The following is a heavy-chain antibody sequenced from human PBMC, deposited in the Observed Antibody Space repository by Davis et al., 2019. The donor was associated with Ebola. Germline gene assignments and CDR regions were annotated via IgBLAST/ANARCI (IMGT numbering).Heavy chain of an antibody. D-gene: IGHD3-22*01. V-gene: IGHV1-46*01. CDR2: VIPSDGSP. J-gene: IGHJ4*02. Sequence: AASVKVSCKPSADTFTSHYFHWVRQAPGQGLEWMAIVIPSDGSPRYAQKFQGRVTMTRDTSTRTIYMELSRLTSDDTAVYYCARGSSSGYDYWGQGALVTVSS. CDR3: ARGSSSGYDY. CDR1: ADTFTSHY.